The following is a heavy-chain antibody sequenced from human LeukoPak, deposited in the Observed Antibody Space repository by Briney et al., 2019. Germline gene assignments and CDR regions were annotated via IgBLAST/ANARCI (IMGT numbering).Heavy chain of an antibody. D-gene: IGHD4-17*01. Sequence: SGGSLRLSCAASGFIFSSYGMNWVRQAPGKGLEWISYISDDSRTTYYADSVKGRFTISRDNVKNSLYLQMNSLRAEDTAVYYCARGGDYFDYWGQGTLVTVSS. J-gene: IGHJ4*02. CDR3: ARGGDYFDY. CDR1: GFIFSSYG. CDR2: ISDDSRTT. V-gene: IGHV3-48*01.